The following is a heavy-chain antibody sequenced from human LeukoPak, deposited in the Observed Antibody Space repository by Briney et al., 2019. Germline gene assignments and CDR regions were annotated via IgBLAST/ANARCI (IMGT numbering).Heavy chain of an antibody. V-gene: IGHV4-4*07. CDR2: IYTSGST. J-gene: IGHJ6*02. CDR1: GGSISNYY. D-gene: IGHD1-1*01. Sequence: PSETLSLTCTVSGGSISNYYWSWIRQPAGKGLEWIGRIYTSGSTNYNPSLKSRVTMSVDTSKNQFSLKLSSVTAADTAVYYCARDVYTTPDYYYYGMDVWGQGTTVTVSS. CDR3: ARDVYTTPDYYYYGMDV.